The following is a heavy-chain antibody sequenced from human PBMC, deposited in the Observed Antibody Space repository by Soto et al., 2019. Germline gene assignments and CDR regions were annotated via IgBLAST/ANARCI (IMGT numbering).Heavy chain of an antibody. CDR3: AIYGSGSFKYLHH. V-gene: IGHV4-59*08. J-gene: IGHJ1*01. CDR1: GDSISRYY. Sequence: QVQLQESGPGLVKPSETLSLTCTVSGDSISRYYWSWIRQPPGKGLEYIGYVSHTGHTDYNPPLTSRVSISLDTSKNQFSLKLNSVTAADTAVYYCAIYGSGSFKYLHHWGQCTLVTVSS. CDR2: VSHTGHT. D-gene: IGHD3-10*01.